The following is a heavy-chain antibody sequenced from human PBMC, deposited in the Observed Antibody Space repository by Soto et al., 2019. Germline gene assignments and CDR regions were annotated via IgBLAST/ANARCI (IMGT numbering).Heavy chain of an antibody. CDR1: GFTFSSYS. CDR3: ARDVPGSGSYPYYFDY. D-gene: IGHD1-26*01. CDR2: ISSSSSYI. V-gene: IGHV3-21*01. Sequence: GGSLRLSCAASGFTFSSYSMNWVRQAPGKGLEWVSSISSSSSYIYYADSVKGRFTISRHNAKNSLYLQMNSLRAEDTAVYYCARDVPGSGSYPYYFDYWGQGTLVTVSS. J-gene: IGHJ4*02.